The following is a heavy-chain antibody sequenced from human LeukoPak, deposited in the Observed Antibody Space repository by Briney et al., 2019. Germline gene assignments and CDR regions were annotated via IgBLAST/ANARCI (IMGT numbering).Heavy chain of an antibody. J-gene: IGHJ4*02. V-gene: IGHV3-23*01. CDR1: GFTFSSYA. CDR2: ISGSGGST. Sequence: PGGSLRLSYAASGFTFSSYAMSWVRQAPGKGLEWVSAISGSGGSTYYADSVKGRFTISRDNSKNTLYLQMNSLRAEDTAVYYCAKAHCSSTSCMGHLDYWGQGTLVTVSS. CDR3: AKAHCSSTSCMGHLDY. D-gene: IGHD2-2*01.